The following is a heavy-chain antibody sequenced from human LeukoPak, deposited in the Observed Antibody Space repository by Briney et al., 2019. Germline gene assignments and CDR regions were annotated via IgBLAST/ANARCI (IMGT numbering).Heavy chain of an antibody. V-gene: IGHV6-1*01. J-gene: IGHJ4*02. CDR2: TYYRSKWST. D-gene: IGHD2/OR15-2a*01. CDR3: ARMVGNSPDY. Sequence: SQTLSLTCAISGDRVSSNSAAWNWIRQSPSRGLEWLGRTYYRSKWSTDYAVFVKSRITINPDTSKNQFSLHLKSVTPEDTAVYYCARMVGNSPDYWGQGTLVTVSS. CDR1: GDRVSSNSAA.